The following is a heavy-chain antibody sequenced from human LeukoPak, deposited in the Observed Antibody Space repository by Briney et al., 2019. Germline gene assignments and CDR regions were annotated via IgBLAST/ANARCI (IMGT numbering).Heavy chain of an antibody. CDR3: ARAPHYSASSGYNWFHP. Sequence: GASVKVSCKASGYTFAGYYVHWVRQAPGQGLEWMGRVIPLLNIPHYAQKFQDRVTITAETSSDTSYLELRSLTSDDTAVYYCARAPHYSASSGYNWFHPWGQGSLVTVSS. D-gene: IGHD6-19*01. CDR1: GYTFAGYY. CDR2: VIPLLNIP. V-gene: IGHV1-69*04. J-gene: IGHJ5*02.